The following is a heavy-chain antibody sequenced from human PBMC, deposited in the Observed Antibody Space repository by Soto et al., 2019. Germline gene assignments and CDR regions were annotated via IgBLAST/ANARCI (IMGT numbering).Heavy chain of an antibody. V-gene: IGHV1-18*01. CDR2: ISAYNGNT. D-gene: IGHD5-18*01. CDR1: GYNFTSYG. Sequence: QVQLVQSGAEVKKPGASVKVSCKASGYNFTSYGISWVRQATGQGLEWMGWISAYNGNTNYAQKLQGRVTMTKDTSTSTAYMELRRLRSDDTAVYYCACSSYPVDFWGQGTLVTVSS. CDR3: ACSSYPVDF. J-gene: IGHJ4*02.